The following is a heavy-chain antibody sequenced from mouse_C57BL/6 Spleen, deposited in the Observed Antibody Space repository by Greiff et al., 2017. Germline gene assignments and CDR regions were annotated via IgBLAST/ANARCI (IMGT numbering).Heavy chain of an antibody. V-gene: IGHV1-80*01. J-gene: IGHJ3*01. Sequence: QVQLQQSGAELVKPGASVKISCKASGYAFSSYWMTWVKQRPGQGLEWIGQIYPGGGGTNYNGKFKGKATLTADKSSSTAYMQLSSLTSEDSAVYFCARDHSAWFAYWGQGTLVTVSA. CDR1: GYAFSSYW. D-gene: IGHD1-2*01. CDR2: IYPGGGGT. CDR3: ARDHSAWFAY.